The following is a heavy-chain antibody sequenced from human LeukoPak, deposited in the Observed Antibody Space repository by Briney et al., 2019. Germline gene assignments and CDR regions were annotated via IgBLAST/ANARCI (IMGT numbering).Heavy chain of an antibody. J-gene: IGHJ6*02. D-gene: IGHD6-13*01. Sequence: SETLSLTCTVSGGSISSYYWNWIRQPPGKGLEWIAYIYSSGSTNYNPSLKSRVTISIDTSKTQFSLKLTSVTAADTAVYYCARDLAAAGKYYYGMDVWGQGTTVTVSS. CDR3: ARDLAAAGKYYYGMDV. V-gene: IGHV4-59*12. CDR2: IYSSGST. CDR1: GGSISSYY.